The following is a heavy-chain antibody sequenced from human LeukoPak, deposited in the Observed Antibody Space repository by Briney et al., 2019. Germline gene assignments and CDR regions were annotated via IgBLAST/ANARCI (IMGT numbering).Heavy chain of an antibody. J-gene: IGHJ4*02. CDR3: ARYYGLIDY. CDR1: GFTFSSYW. CDR2: ISLDGSTT. Sequence: GGSLRLSRVASGFTFSSYWMHWGRQAPGKGLLWVSRISLDGSTTTYADSVKGRFIISRDNAKNTLYLQMNSLRAEDTAVYYCARYYGLIDYWGQGTLVTVSS. V-gene: IGHV3-74*01. D-gene: IGHD3-10*01.